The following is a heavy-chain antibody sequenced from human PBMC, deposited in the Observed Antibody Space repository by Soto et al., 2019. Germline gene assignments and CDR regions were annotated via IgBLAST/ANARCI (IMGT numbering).Heavy chain of an antibody. CDR3: ARDRLMATAGNARHYFGLDV. V-gene: IGHV4-31*03. CDR2: IYYSGNT. J-gene: IGHJ6*02. CDR1: GGSIRSGGYY. D-gene: IGHD5-18*01. Sequence: SETLSLTCTVSGGSIRSGGYYWSWVRQNPRKGLEWIGNIYYSGNTYYNPSLKSRLTISVDTSKNPFSLNLSSVTAADTAVYYCARDRLMATAGNARHYFGLDVWGQGTTVTVSS.